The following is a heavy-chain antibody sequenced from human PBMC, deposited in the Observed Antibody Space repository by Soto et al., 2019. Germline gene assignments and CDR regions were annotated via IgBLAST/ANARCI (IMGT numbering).Heavy chain of an antibody. CDR2: INPNRGGT. V-gene: IGHV1-2*04. J-gene: IGHJ5*02. D-gene: IGHD2-2*01. CDR3: ARALWGPAGHINWFDP. CDR1: GYTFTGYY. Sequence: GASVKVSCKASGYTFTGYYMHWVRQAPGQGLEWMGWINPNRGGTNYAQTFQGWVTMTRDTSISTVYMDLSRLRSDDTAVYYCARALWGPAGHINWFDPWGQGTLVTV.